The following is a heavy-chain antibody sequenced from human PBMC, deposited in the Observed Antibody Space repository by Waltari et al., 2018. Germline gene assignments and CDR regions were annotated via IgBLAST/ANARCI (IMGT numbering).Heavy chain of an antibody. CDR3: ARDGRAYYYGSGSSIRKYYYYGMDV. CDR2: ISSSGSTI. Sequence: EVQLVESGGGLVQPGGSLRLSCAASGFTFSSYEMNWVRQAPGKGLEWVSYISSSGSTIYHPDAVKGRFTNSRDNAKNSLYLQMNSLRAEDTAVYYCARDGRAYYYGSGSSIRKYYYYGMDVWGQGTTVTVPS. CDR1: GFTFSSYE. V-gene: IGHV3-48*03. J-gene: IGHJ6*02. D-gene: IGHD3-10*01.